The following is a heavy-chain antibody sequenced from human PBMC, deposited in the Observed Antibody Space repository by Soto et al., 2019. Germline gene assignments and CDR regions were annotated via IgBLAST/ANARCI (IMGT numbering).Heavy chain of an antibody. CDR2: IHSDGSST. CDR1: GFTFSYW. Sequence: EVPLVESGGGLVQPGESLRLSCAASGFTFSYWMHWVRQAPGKGLVWVSRIHSDGSSTTYADSVKGRFTISRDNARNTVYLQMNSLRVEDTAVYYCARGDRGAFDIWGQGTVVTVSS. D-gene: IGHD1-26*01. V-gene: IGHV3-74*01. CDR3: ARGDRGAFDI. J-gene: IGHJ3*02.